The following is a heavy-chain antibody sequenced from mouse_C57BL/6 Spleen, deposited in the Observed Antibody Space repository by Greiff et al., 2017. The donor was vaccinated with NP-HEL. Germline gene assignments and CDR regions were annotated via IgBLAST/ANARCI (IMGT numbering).Heavy chain of an antibody. CDR3: ARSLTPYYFDY. V-gene: IGHV7-3*01. CDR1: GFTFTDYY. CDR2: IRNKANGYTT. D-gene: IGHD4-1*01. J-gene: IGHJ2*01. Sequence: DVMLVESGGGLVQPGGSLSLSCAASGFTFTDYYMSWVRQPPGKALEWLGFIRNKANGYTTEYSASVKGRFTISRDNSQSILYLQMNALRAEDSATYYCARSLTPYYFDYWGQGTTLTVSS.